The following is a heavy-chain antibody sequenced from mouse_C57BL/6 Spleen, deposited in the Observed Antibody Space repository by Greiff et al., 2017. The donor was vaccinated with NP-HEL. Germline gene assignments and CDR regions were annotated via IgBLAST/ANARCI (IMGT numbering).Heavy chain of an antibody. CDR2: IDPSDSET. J-gene: IGHJ2*01. V-gene: IGHV1-52*01. Sequence: QVQLQQPGAELVRPGSSVKLSCKASGYTFTSYWMHWVKQRPIQGLEWIGNIDPSDSETHYNQKFKDKATLTVDKSSSTAYMQLSSLTSEDSAVYYCASGAPEGSFDDWGKGTTVTVSS. D-gene: IGHD1-1*01. CDR3: ASGAPEGSFDD. CDR1: GYTFTSYW.